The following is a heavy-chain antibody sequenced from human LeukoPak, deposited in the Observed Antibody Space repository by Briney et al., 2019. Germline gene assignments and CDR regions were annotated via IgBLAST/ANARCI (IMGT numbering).Heavy chain of an antibody. V-gene: IGHV1-2*02. CDR3: ARGQTNDILTAFY. J-gene: IGHJ4*02. CDR1: GYTFTGYY. D-gene: IGHD3-9*01. CDR2: IIPNRGDT. Sequence: ASVTVSCTASGYTFTGYYMHWVGQAPRQGREWMGWIIPNRGDTSYAQKFQGRVTMTSDTSISTTYMELSRLTSDDTAVYYCARGQTNDILTAFYWGQGTLVTVSS.